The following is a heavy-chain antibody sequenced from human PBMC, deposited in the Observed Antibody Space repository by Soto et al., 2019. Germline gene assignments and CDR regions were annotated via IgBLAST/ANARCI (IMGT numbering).Heavy chain of an antibody. Sequence: QVQLVESGGGVVQPGRSLRLSCAASGFTFSSYGMHWVRQAPGKGLEWVAVIWYDGSNKYYADSVKGRFSISRDNSKNTLDLQMNSLRADDTAVYYCARGGDVYTAPNWFDPWGQGTLVTVSS. CDR2: IWYDGSNK. V-gene: IGHV3-33*01. D-gene: IGHD5-18*01. CDR1: GFTFSSYG. J-gene: IGHJ5*02. CDR3: ARGGDVYTAPNWFDP.